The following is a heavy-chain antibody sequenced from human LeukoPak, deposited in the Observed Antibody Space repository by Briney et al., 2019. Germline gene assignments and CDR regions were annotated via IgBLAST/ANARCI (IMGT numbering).Heavy chain of an antibody. CDR2: IYQSETA. CDR1: GYSISSGYF. J-gene: IGHJ4*02. D-gene: IGHD1-26*01. Sequence: SETLSLTCTVSGYSISSGYFWGWMRQPPGKGLEWIGSIYQSETAHYNPSLKSRVTISIDTSKNQFSLKVSSVTAADTAVYSCARLDWEGAPRWGQGTLVTVSS. V-gene: IGHV4-38-2*02. CDR3: ARLDWEGAPR.